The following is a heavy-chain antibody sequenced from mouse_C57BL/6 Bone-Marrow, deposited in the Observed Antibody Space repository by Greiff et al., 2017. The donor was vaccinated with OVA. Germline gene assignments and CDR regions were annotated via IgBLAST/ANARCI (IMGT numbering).Heavy chain of an antibody. D-gene: IGHD2-10*02. Sequence: EVMLVESGGGLVKPGGSLKLSCAASGFTFSSYAMSWVRQTPEKRLEWVATISDGGSYTYYPDNVKGRFTISRDNAKNNLYLQMSHLKSEDTAMYYCARDRAYGYWYFDVWGTGTTVTVSS. CDR1: GFTFSSYA. CDR2: ISDGGSYT. V-gene: IGHV5-4*01. J-gene: IGHJ1*03. CDR3: ARDRAYGYWYFDV.